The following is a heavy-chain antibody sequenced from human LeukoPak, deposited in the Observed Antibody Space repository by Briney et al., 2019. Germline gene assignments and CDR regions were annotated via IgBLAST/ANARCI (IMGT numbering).Heavy chain of an antibody. D-gene: IGHD4-17*01. J-gene: IGHJ4*02. CDR2: ISGSGGST. CDR3: AKDDGDYEGGFDY. Sequence: GGSLRLSCAASGFTFSSYGMSWVRQAPGKGLEWVSAISGSGGSTYYADSVKGRFTISRDNSKNTLYLQMNSLRAEDTAVYYCAKDDGDYEGGFDYWGQGTLVTVSS. V-gene: IGHV3-23*01. CDR1: GFTFSSYG.